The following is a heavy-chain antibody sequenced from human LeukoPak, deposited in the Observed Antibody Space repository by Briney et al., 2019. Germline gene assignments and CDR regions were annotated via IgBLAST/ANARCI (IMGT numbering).Heavy chain of an antibody. Sequence: GGSLRLSCAVSGFTFSTYAMSWVRQAPGKGLEWVSGISDSGDIPYYADSVKGRFTISRDNSKNTLYLQMNGLRPEGTAVYYCAKDRAGYSGARGFDFWGQGTLVTVSS. V-gene: IGHV3-23*01. CDR1: GFTFSTYA. J-gene: IGHJ4*02. CDR3: AKDRAGYSGARGFDF. CDR2: ISDSGDIP. D-gene: IGHD5-12*01.